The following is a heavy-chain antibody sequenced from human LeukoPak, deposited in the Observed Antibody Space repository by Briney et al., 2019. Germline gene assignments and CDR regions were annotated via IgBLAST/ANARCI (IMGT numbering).Heavy chain of an antibody. CDR3: AKSNGYGLVDI. CDR1: GYSISSGYY. CDR2: IHHSGTT. D-gene: IGHD3-10*01. Sequence: SETLSLTCSVSGYSISSGYYWGWIRQPPGQSLEWIGSIHHSGTTYYNPSFKSRVSISVDKSKKQFSLNLSSVTAADTAVYYCAKSNGYGLVDIWGQGTMVTVSS. J-gene: IGHJ3*02. V-gene: IGHV4-38-2*02.